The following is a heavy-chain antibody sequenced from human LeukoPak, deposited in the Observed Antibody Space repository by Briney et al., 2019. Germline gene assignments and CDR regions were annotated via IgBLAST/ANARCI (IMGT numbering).Heavy chain of an antibody. V-gene: IGHV4-34*01. Sequence: SETLSLTCAVYGGSFSGYYWSWIRQPPGKGLEWIGEINHSGSTNYNPSLKSRVTISVDTSKNQFSLKLSSVTAADTAVYYCARGGIVATPYYFDYWGQGTLVTVSP. CDR3: ARGGIVATPYYFDY. J-gene: IGHJ4*02. D-gene: IGHD5-12*01. CDR2: INHSGST. CDR1: GGSFSGYY.